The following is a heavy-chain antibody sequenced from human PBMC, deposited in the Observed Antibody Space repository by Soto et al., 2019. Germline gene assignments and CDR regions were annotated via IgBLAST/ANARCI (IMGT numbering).Heavy chain of an antibody. CDR1: GGSFSGYY. Sequence: PSETLSLTCTVYGGSFSGYYWSWIRQPPGKGLEWIGEINHSGSTNYNPSLKSRVTISVDTSKNQFSLKLSSVTATDTAVYYCARANSSSWYGMDVWGQGTTVTVSS. CDR3: ARANSSSWYGMDV. CDR2: INHSGST. J-gene: IGHJ6*02. V-gene: IGHV4-34*01. D-gene: IGHD6-13*01.